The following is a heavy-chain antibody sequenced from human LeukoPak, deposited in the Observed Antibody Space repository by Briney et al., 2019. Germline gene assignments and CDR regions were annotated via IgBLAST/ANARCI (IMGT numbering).Heavy chain of an antibody. CDR2: VYYTGST. J-gene: IGHJ5*02. CDR1: GDSISTYY. D-gene: IGHD6-19*01. V-gene: IGHV4-59*01. Sequence: SETLSLTCTVSGDSISTYYWNWIRHAPGKGLEWIGYVYYTGSTNYNPSLKSRVNILVDTSENQFSLKLNSVTAADTAVYYCARDNEQWPPRGWFDPWGQGTLVTVSS. CDR3: ARDNEQWPPRGWFDP.